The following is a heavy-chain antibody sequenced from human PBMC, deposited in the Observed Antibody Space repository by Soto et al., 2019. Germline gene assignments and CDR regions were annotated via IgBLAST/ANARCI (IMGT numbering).Heavy chain of an antibody. CDR3: ERDWSGGHYFEY. CDR2: ISYDGSNK. D-gene: IGHD3-10*01. V-gene: IGHV3-30-3*01. J-gene: IGHJ4*02. Sequence: QVQLVESGGGVVQPGRSLRLSCAASGFTFSSYAMHWVRQAPGKGLEWVAVISYDGSNKYYADSVKGRFTISGDNSKNPLYMQMNSLRAEETAVYYCERDWSGGHYFEYWGQGTLVSVSS. CDR1: GFTFSSYA.